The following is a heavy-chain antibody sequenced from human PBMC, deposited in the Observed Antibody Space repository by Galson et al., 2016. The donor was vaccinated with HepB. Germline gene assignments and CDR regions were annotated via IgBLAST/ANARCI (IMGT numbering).Heavy chain of an antibody. CDR2: VYYSGNI. J-gene: IGHJ3*01. V-gene: IGHV4-59*02. CDR3: ARSRTTSGWFGRAFDV. CDR1: GGSVDDYY. D-gene: IGHD3-10*01. Sequence: SETLSLTCSVSGGSVDDYYWHWIRQPPGKGLEWIGFVYYSGNIYYNPSLRSRVTISLDRSDNHVSLRLPSVAAADTAVYYCARSRTTSGWFGRAFDVWGQGTTVTVSS.